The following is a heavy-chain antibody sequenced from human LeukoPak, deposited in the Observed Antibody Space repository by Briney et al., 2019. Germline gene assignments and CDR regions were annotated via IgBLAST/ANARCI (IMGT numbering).Heavy chain of an antibody. V-gene: IGHV4-59*08. CDR2: IYYSGST. Sequence: SETLSLTCTVSGGSISSYYWSWIRQPPGKGLEWIGDIYYSGSTNYNPSLKSRVTISVDTSKNQFSLKLSSVTAADTAVYYCARHLYYDILTGYYPDAFDIWGQGTMVTVSS. CDR1: GGSISSYY. CDR3: ARHLYYDILTGYYPDAFDI. J-gene: IGHJ3*02. D-gene: IGHD3-9*01.